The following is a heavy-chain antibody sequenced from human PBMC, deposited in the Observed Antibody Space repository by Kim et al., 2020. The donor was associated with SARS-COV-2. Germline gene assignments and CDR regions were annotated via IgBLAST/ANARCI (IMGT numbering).Heavy chain of an antibody. D-gene: IGHD6-19*01. Sequence: SETLSLTCDVYGGSFSGYYWSWIRPPPGKGLEWIGEINHSGSTNYNPSLKSRVTISVDTSKNQFSLKLSSVTAADTAVYYCAREGWHPDYFDYWGQGTLVNVS. V-gene: IGHV4-34*01. CDR2: INHSGST. CDR3: AREGWHPDYFDY. CDR1: GGSFSGYY. J-gene: IGHJ4*02.